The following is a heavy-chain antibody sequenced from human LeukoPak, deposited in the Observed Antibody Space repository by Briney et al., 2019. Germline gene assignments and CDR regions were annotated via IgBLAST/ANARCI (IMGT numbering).Heavy chain of an antibody. V-gene: IGHV3-21*01. D-gene: IGHD4-17*01. CDR2: ISSSNSYI. CDR3: ARDRIIYGDYGDAFDI. CDR1: GFTFSSYS. J-gene: IGHJ3*02. Sequence: PGGSLRLSCAASGFTFSSYSMNWVRQAPGKGLEWVSSISSSNSYIYNADSVKGRFTISRNNAKNSLYLQMNSLRAEGTAVYYCARDRIIYGDYGDAFDIWGQGTMVTVSS.